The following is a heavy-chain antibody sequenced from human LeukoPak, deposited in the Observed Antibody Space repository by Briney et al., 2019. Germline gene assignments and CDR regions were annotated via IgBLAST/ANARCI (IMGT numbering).Heavy chain of an antibody. D-gene: IGHD2-15*01. V-gene: IGHV1-69*05. CDR2: IIPIFGTA. CDR3: ARDQNSGGTYYYYYMDV. Sequence: GASVKVSCKASGGTFSSYAISWVRQAPGQGLEWMGGIIPIFGTANYAQKLQGRVTMTTDTSTSTAYMELRSLRSDDTAVYYCARDQNSGGTYYYYYMDVWGKGTTVTVSS. CDR1: GGTFSSYA. J-gene: IGHJ6*03.